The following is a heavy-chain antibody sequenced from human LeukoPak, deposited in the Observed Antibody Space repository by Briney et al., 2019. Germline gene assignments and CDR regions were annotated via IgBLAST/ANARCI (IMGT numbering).Heavy chain of an antibody. CDR1: GGTFSSYA. V-gene: IGHV1-69*13. J-gene: IGHJ4*01. D-gene: IGHD3-22*01. CDR3: AKDWDYYYDSSGNYCETKEYFDY. CDR2: IFPIFGTA. Sequence: SVKVSCKASGGTFSSYAISWVRPAPGQRLEWMGEIFPIFGTANYAQKFQGRVSLTADESPRTAYMYIGTLRCQDTGVYYMAKDWDYYYDSSGNYCETKEYFDYWGHGTLVTVSS.